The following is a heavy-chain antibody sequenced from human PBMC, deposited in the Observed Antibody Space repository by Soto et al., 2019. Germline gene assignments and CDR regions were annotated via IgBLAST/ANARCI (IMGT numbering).Heavy chain of an antibody. V-gene: IGHV1-18*01. CDR2: ITPYNGNT. CDR3: ARTTSIFGVVVIRYFDY. D-gene: IGHD3-3*01. Sequence: QVQLVQSGAEVKKPGASVKVSCKASGYTFTSYGISWVRQAPGQGLEWMGWITPYNGNTNYAQKLQDRVTMTTDTSTGTAYMELTSLRSDDTAVYYCARTTSIFGVVVIRYFDYWGQGTLVTVS. J-gene: IGHJ4*02. CDR1: GYTFTSYG.